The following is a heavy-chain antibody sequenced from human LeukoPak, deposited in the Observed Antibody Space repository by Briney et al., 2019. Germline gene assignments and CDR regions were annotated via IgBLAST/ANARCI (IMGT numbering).Heavy chain of an antibody. CDR1: GGSISSGSYY. CDR3: AREGVVDTELSV. CDR2: IYTSGST. D-gene: IGHD5-18*01. V-gene: IGHV4-61*02. J-gene: IGHJ6*04. Sequence: SQTLSLTCTVSGGSISSGSYYWSWIQQPAGKGLEWIGRIYTSGSTNYNPSLKSRVTISVDTSKNQFSLKLSSVTAADTAVYYCAREGVVDTELSVWGKGTTVTISS.